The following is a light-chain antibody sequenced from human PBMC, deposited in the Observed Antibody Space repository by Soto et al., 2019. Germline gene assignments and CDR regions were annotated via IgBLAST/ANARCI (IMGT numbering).Light chain of an antibody. CDR2: GAS. J-gene: IGKJ5*01. V-gene: IGKV3-20*01. Sequence: EVVLTQSPGTLSLSPVERATLSCKASQSVSSSYLAWYQQKPGQAPGLLIYGASSRATGIPDRFSGSGSGTDFTLTISRLEPEDFAVYYCQQYGSSITFGQGTRLEIK. CDR1: QSVSSSY. CDR3: QQYGSSIT.